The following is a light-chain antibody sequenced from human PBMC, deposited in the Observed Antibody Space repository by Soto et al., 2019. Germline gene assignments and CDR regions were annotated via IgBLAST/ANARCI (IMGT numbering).Light chain of an antibody. Sequence: DIQMTQSPSSLSASVGDRVTITCRASQGISNYLAWYQQKPGKVPKLLIYAASTLQSGVPSRFSGSGSGTDFTLTISSLQPEDVVTYYCQKYNSAPRLFTFGPGTKVDIK. CDR2: AAS. J-gene: IGKJ3*01. CDR1: QGISNY. V-gene: IGKV1-27*01. CDR3: QKYNSAPRLFT.